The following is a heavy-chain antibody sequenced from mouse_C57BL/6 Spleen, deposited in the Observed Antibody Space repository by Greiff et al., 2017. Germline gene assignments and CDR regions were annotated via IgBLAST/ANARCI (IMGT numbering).Heavy chain of an antibody. CDR3: ARYDYDEGYYFDY. J-gene: IGHJ2*01. D-gene: IGHD2-4*01. CDR2: INPSSGYT. Sequence: SGAELAKPGASVKLSCKASGYTFTSYWMHWVKQRPGQGLEWIGYINPSSGYTKYNQKFKDKATLTADKSSDTSYMQLSILTYEDSAVYYCARYDYDEGYYFDYWGQGTTLTVSS. V-gene: IGHV1-7*01. CDR1: GYTFTSYW.